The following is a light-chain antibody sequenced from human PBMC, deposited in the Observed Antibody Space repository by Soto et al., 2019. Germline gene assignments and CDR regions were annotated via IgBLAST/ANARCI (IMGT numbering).Light chain of an antibody. J-gene: IGLJ1*01. Sequence: SLAQPASVSGSPGQSITISCTGTSSDVGSYNLVSWYQQHPGKAPKLMIYEGSKRPSGVSNRFSGSKSGNTSSLTNSGLQAEDEAAYYCCSYAGSSTFWVFGTGTKGTVL. CDR2: EGS. V-gene: IGLV2-23*01. CDR1: SSDVGSYNL. CDR3: CSYAGSSTFWV.